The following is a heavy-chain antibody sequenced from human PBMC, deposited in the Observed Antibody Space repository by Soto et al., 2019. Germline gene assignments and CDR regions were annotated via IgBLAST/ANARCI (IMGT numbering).Heavy chain of an antibody. D-gene: IGHD6-13*01. CDR2: IWYDGSNK. CDR1: GFTFSSYG. CDR3: ARDTRGIAAAGCYGMDV. V-gene: IGHV3-33*01. J-gene: IGHJ6*02. Sequence: QVQLVESGGGVVQPGRSLRLSCAASGFTFSSYGMHWVRQAPGKGLEWVAVIWYDGSNKYYADSVKGRFTISRDNSKNTLYLQMNSLRAEDTAVYYCARDTRGIAAAGCYGMDVWGQGTTVTVSS.